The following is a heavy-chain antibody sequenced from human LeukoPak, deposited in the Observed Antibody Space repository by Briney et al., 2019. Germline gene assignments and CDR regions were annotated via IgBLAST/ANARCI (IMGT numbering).Heavy chain of an antibody. D-gene: IGHD3-22*01. CDR3: AKESYYYDSSGYYYFDY. CDR2: IKEDGSEK. CDR1: GFTFSRYW. Sequence: PGGSLRLSRAASGFTFSRYWMSWVRQAPGKGLEWVANIKEDGSEKYYVDSVKGRLTISRDNAKNSLSLQIKSLRAEDTAVYYCAKESYYYDSSGYYYFDYWGQGTLVTVSS. J-gene: IGHJ4*02. V-gene: IGHV3-7*03.